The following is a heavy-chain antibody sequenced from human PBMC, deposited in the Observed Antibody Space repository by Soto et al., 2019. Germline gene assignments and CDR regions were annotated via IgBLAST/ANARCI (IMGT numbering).Heavy chain of an antibody. J-gene: IGHJ6*02. CDR1: GFTFSGHG. D-gene: IGHD1-26*01. Sequence: GSLRLSCAASGFTFSGHGMHWVRQAPGKGLEWVAVISYDGSNKYYADSVKGRFTISRDNSKNTLYLQMNSLRAEDTAVYYCARDSIVGATVYYYGMDVWGQGTTVNVSS. CDR3: ARDSIVGATVYYYGMDV. V-gene: IGHV3-30*19. CDR2: ISYDGSNK.